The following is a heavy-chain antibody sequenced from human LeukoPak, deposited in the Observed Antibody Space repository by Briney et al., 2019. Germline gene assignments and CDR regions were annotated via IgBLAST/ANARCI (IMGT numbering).Heavy chain of an antibody. CDR1: GYTFTSYG. V-gene: IGHV1-18*01. D-gene: IGHD4-17*01. J-gene: IGHJ6*03. CDR2: ISAYNGNT. CDR3: ARGGLTVTTYYYYYYMDV. Sequence: GASVKVSCKASGYTFTSYGISWVRQAPGQGLEWMGWISAYNGNTNYAQKLQGRVTMTTDTSTSTAYMELSSLRFDDTAVYYCARGGLTVTTYYYYYYMDVWGKGTTVTVSS.